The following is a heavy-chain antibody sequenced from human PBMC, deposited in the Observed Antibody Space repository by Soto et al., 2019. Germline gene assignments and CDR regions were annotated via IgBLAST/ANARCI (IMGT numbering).Heavy chain of an antibody. Sequence: SETLSLTCAVSGYSISSGYHWGWIRQPPGKGLEWLGSVHHSGNTYYNPSLKGRVIISLDTSQNQFSLKLTSVSAADTAVYYCASELTGYSFGPGDIYWGQGTLVTVSS. CDR1: GYSISSGYH. V-gene: IGHV4-38-2*01. CDR3: ASELTGYSFGPGDIY. J-gene: IGHJ1*01. D-gene: IGHD5-18*01. CDR2: VHHSGNT.